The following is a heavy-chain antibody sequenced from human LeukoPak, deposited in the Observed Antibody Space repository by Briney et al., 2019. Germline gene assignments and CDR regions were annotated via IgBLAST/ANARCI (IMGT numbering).Heavy chain of an antibody. J-gene: IGHJ5*02. CDR2: IYSSGST. D-gene: IGHD4-17*01. CDR1: GGSISTYY. CDR3: AGVQEDNGDLGWFDP. Sequence: SETLSLTCTVSGGSISTYYWSWIRQPAGKGLEWIGRIYSSGSTNYNPSLKSRVSMSVDTSKNQFSLKLSSVTAADTAVYYCAGVQEDNGDLGWFDPWGQGTLVTVSS. V-gene: IGHV4-4*07.